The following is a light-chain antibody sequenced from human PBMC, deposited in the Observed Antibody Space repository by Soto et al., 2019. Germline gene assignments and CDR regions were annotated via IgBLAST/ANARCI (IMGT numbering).Light chain of an antibody. V-gene: IGLV1-40*01. Sequence: QSVLTQPPSVSGAPGQRVTISCTGSSSNIGADYDVHWYQHLPGRAPKLLIYGNTNRPSGVPDRFSGSRSGTSASLAITGLQAEDEADYHCQSYDNTMSGYVFGTGTKVTVL. CDR2: GNT. J-gene: IGLJ1*01. CDR3: QSYDNTMSGYV. CDR1: SSNIGADYD.